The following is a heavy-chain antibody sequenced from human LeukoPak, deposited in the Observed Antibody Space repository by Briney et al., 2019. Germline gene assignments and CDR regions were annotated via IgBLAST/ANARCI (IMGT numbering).Heavy chain of an antibody. D-gene: IGHD1-26*01. Sequence: GGALRLSCAASGFTVSGTYMSWVRQAPGKGLEWVSVIYSGAGTYYADSVKGRFTISRDNSKNTLHLQMNSLRAEDTAVYYCARVGSGNYYKYFEHWGQGTLVTVSS. CDR2: IYSGAGT. CDR1: GFTVSGTY. CDR3: ARVGSGNYYKYFEH. J-gene: IGHJ4*02. V-gene: IGHV3-53*01.